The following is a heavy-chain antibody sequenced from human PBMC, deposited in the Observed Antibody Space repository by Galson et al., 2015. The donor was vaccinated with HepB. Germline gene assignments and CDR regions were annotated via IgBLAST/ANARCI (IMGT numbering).Heavy chain of an antibody. CDR1: GGSISSGGYS. D-gene: IGHD6-13*01. V-gene: IGHV4-30-4*07. CDR3: ARAESSSGDFDY. CDR2: IYYSGST. J-gene: IGHJ4*02. Sequence: TLSLTCAVSGGSISSGGYSWSWIRQPPGKGLEWIGYIYYSGSTYYNPSLKSRVTLSVDTSKNQFSLKLSSVTAADTAVYYCARAESSSGDFDYWGQGTLVTVSS.